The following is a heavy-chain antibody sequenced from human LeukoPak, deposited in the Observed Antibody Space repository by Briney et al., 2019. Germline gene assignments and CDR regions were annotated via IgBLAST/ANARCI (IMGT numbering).Heavy chain of an antibody. V-gene: IGHV3-74*01. D-gene: IGHD6-19*01. CDR2: INREGSSK. CDR1: GFTFSDYW. CDR3: AREGREVAGLQY. Sequence: GGSLRLSCAASGFTFSDYWMYWVRQAPGKRLVWVSRINREGSSKTYADSVKGRFTISRDNARNTPYLQMISLRIEDAAVYYCAREGREVAGLQYWGQGTLVTVSS. J-gene: IGHJ4*02.